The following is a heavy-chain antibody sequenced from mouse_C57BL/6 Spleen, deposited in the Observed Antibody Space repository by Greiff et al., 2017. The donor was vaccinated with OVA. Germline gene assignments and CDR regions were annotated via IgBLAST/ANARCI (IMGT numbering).Heavy chain of an antibody. J-gene: IGHJ1*03. CDR3: ARIALYGSGYVWYFDV. V-gene: IGHV8-8*01. CDR1: GFSLSTFGMG. Sequence: QVTLKESGPGILQPSQTLSLTCSFSGFSLSTFGMGVGWIRQPSGKGLEWLAHIWWDDDKYYNPALKSRLTISKDTSKNQVFLKIANVDTADTATYYCARIALYGSGYVWYFDVWGTGTTVTVSS. CDR2: IWWDDDK. D-gene: IGHD1-1*01.